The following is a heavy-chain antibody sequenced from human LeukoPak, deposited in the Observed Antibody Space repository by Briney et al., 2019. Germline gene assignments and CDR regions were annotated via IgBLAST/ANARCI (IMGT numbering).Heavy chain of an antibody. CDR3: AKGRSGWYEGLDY. CDR2: ISHGGDSA. V-gene: IGHV3-23*01. CDR1: GFTFSTYA. J-gene: IGHJ4*02. Sequence: PGGSLRLSCTASGFTFSTYAMTWVRQAPGKGLEWVSDISHGGDSAWYADSVKGRFTISRDNSKSTLFLQMNSLRADDTAIYYCAKGRSGWYEGLDYWGQGILVTVSS. D-gene: IGHD6-19*01.